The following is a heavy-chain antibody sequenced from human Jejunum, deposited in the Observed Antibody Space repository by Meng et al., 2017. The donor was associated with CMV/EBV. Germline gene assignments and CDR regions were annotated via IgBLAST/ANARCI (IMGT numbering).Heavy chain of an antibody. V-gene: IGHV7-4-1*02. J-gene: IGHJ4*02. CDR1: GYTFTSYA. CDR3: ARGDYYDSSGLDY. D-gene: IGHD3-22*01. CDR2: INTNTGNP. Sequence: RLGKAGSELKKPGASVKFSCKASGYTFTSYAMKWVRQVPGQGLEWMGWINTNTGNPTYAHGFTGRFVFSLDTSVSTAYLQIINLKAEDTAVYYCARGDYYDSSGLDYWGQGTLVTVSS.